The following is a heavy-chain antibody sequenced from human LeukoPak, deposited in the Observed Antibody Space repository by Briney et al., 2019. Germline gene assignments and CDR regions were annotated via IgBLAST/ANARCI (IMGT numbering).Heavy chain of an antibody. Sequence: GGSLRLSCAASGFTFSSYAMHWVRQAPGKGLEWVAVISYDGSNKYYADSVKGRFTISRDNSKNTLYLQMNSLRAEDTAVYYCARPYSGSPYDAFGIWGQGTMVTVSS. D-gene: IGHD1-26*01. V-gene: IGHV3-30-3*01. CDR2: ISYDGSNK. CDR3: ARPYSGSPYDAFGI. J-gene: IGHJ3*02. CDR1: GFTFSSYA.